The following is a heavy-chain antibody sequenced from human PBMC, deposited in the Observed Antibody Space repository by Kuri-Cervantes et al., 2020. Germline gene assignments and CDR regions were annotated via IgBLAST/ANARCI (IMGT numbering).Heavy chain of an antibody. CDR2: INHFGSDK. J-gene: IGHJ4*02. CDR3: VRDFNWGFDS. V-gene: IGHV3-21*05. D-gene: IGHD7-27*01. CDR1: GFTFSSYA. Sequence: GESLKISCAASGFTFSSYAMHWVRQAPGKGLECVSYINHFGSDKYYADSVRGRFTVSRDDAKNSLYLQMNSLRDDDTAVYYCVRDFNWGFDSWGQGTLVTVSS.